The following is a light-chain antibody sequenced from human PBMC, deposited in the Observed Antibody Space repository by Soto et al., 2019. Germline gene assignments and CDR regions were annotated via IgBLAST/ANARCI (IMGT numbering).Light chain of an antibody. Sequence: EIVLTQSPATLSLSPGERATLSCRASQSVSRYLAWYKQKPGQAPRLLIYDASNRATGIPARFSGSGSGTDFTLTISSLEPEDFVVYYCQQRSNWPKWTFGQGTKVEIK. J-gene: IGKJ1*01. CDR2: DAS. V-gene: IGKV3-11*01. CDR1: QSVSRY. CDR3: QQRSNWPKWT.